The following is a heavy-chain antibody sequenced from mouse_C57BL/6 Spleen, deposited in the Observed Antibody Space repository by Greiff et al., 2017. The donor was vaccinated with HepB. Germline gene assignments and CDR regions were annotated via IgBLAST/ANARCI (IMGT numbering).Heavy chain of an antibody. D-gene: IGHD1-1*01. CDR3: ARRGYYGSSPYYFDY. J-gene: IGHJ2*01. V-gene: IGHV1-55*01. CDR1: GYTFTSYW. Sequence: VQLKQPGAELVKPGASVKMSCKASGYTFTSYWITWVKQRPGQGLEWIGDIYPGSGSTNYNEKFRSKATLTVDTSSSTAYMQLSSLTSEDSAVYYCARRGYYGSSPYYFDYWGQGTTLTVSS. CDR2: IYPGSGST.